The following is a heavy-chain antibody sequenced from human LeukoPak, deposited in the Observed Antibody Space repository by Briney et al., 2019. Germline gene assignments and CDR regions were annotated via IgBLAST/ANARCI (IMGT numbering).Heavy chain of an antibody. CDR3: ARGRDILTGYYKVPEFDY. CDR1: GYTFTSDG. D-gene: IGHD3-9*01. CDR2: INPNSGGT. Sequence: ASVKVSCKASGYTFTSDGISWVRQAPGQGLEWMGWINPNSGGTNYAQKFQGRVTMTRDTSISTAYMELSRLRSDDTAVDYCARGRDILTGYYKVPEFDYWGQGTLVTVSS. V-gene: IGHV1-2*02. J-gene: IGHJ4*02.